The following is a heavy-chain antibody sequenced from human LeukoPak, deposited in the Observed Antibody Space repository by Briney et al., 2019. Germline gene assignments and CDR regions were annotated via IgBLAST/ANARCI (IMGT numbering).Heavy chain of an antibody. CDR3: ARIVPATLQFDY. J-gene: IGHJ4*02. D-gene: IGHD2-2*01. V-gene: IGHV4-39*01. CDR2: IYYSGST. CDR1: GGSISSTGYY. Sequence: SQTLSLTCTVSGGSISSTGYYWGWIRQPPGKGLEWIGSIYYSGSTYYNPSLKSRVTISVDTSKNQFSLKLSSVTAADTAVYYCARIVPATLQFDYWGQGTLVTVSS.